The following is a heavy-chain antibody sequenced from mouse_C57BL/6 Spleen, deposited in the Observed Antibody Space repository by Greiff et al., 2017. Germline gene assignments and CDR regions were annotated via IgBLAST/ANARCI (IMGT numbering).Heavy chain of an antibody. V-gene: IGHV1-72*01. Sequence: VQLQQSGAELVKPGASVKLSCKASGYTFTSYWMHWVKQRPGRGLGWIGRIDPNSGGTKYNEKFKSKATLTVDKPSSTAYMQLSSLTSEDSAVYYCAREAFYYGNLAWFAYWGQGTLVTVSA. CDR3: AREAFYYGNLAWFAY. D-gene: IGHD2-1*01. CDR1: GYTFTSYW. CDR2: IDPNSGGT. J-gene: IGHJ3*01.